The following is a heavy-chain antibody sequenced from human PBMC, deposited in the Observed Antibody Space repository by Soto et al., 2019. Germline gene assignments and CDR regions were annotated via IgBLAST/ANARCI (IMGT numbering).Heavy chain of an antibody. CDR2: ISGSGGRT. D-gene: IGHD6-19*01. J-gene: IGHJ4*02. Sequence: GGSLRLSCAASGFSFSTYAMSWVRQAPGKGLEWVSAISGSGGRTHYTDSVKGRFTISRDNSKNTLYLQMNSLRAEDTAVYYCAKEKCSSGFFDYWGQGTLVTVSS. CDR3: AKEKCSSGFFDY. V-gene: IGHV3-23*01. CDR1: GFSFSTYA.